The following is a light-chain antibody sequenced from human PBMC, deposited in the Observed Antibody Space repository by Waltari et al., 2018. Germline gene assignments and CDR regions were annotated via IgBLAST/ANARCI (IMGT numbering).Light chain of an antibody. CDR3: SSYTSSGVV. CDR1: GSDVAGYDY. CDR2: DVY. Sequence: QSALTQPASVSGSPGQALIISCTGTGSDVAGYDYVSWYQQYPGKAPRLIIYDVYNRPSGVSNRFSGSKSDNTASLTISGLQAEDESVYYCSSYTSSGVVFGGGTKLTVL. J-gene: IGLJ2*01. V-gene: IGLV2-14*01.